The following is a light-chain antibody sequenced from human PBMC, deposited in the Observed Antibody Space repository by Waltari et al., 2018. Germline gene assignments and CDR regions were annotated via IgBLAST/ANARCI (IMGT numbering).Light chain of an antibody. CDR3: CSYAGSYVL. CDR1: SSDIGHYNL. Sequence: QSALTQPASVSGSPGQSITLSCTGSSSDIGHYNLVSWYQQHPGKVPNLLIYEVTKRLSGVSDRFSASKSGNTASLTISGLQAEDEADYYCCSYAGSYVLIGGVTKLTVL. CDR2: EVT. J-gene: IGLJ2*01. V-gene: IGLV2-23*02.